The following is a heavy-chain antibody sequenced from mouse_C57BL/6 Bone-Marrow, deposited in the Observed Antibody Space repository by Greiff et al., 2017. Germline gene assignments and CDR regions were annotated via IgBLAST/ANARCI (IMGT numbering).Heavy chain of an antibody. D-gene: IGHD1-1*01. Sequence: QVQLQQPGAELVKPGASVKVSCKASGYTFTSYWMHWVKQRPGQGLEWIGRIHPSDSDTNYNQKFKGKATLTVDKSSSTAYMQRSSLTAEDSAVYYWTRERRYGSNAMDYWGQGTSVTVSS. CDR3: TRERRYGSNAMDY. CDR1: GYTFTSYW. V-gene: IGHV1-74*01. J-gene: IGHJ4*01. CDR2: IHPSDSDT.